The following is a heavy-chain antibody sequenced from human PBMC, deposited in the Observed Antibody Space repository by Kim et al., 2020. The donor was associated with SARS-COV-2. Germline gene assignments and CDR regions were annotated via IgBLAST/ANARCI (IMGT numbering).Heavy chain of an antibody. J-gene: IGHJ5*01. CDR1: GGSISRYY. V-gene: IGHV4-59*01. CDR2: IYYSGST. CDR3: ARVMAEGCSGGGCYSFWF. Sequence: SETLSLTCTVSGGSISRYYWSWIRQPPGKGLEWIGYIYYSGSTTYNPSLKSRVTISVDTSKNQCSLKLSSVNAADTAVDYFARVMAEGCSGGGCYSFWF. D-gene: IGHD2-15*01.